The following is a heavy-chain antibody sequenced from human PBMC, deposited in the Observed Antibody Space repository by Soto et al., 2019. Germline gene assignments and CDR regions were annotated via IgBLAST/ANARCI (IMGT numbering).Heavy chain of an antibody. Sequence: SETLSLTCTVSGGSMRIYSWTWIRQLPGRGLEWVGYIHNSGTTSFFPSYNPSLRSRVTISEDTSKNQFSLKLLSVTTADTAVYSCAAGEASSRNLAPYYLDFWGQGTLVTVSS. J-gene: IGHJ4*02. D-gene: IGHD6-13*01. CDR2: IHNSGTT. CDR1: GGSMRIYS. V-gene: IGHV4-59*01. CDR3: AAGEASSRNLAPYYLDF.